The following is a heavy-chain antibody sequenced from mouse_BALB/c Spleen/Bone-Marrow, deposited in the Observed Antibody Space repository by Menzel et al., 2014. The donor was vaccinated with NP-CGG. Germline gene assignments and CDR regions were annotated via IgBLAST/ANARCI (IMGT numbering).Heavy chain of an antibody. CDR3: ARVYGWYFDV. Sequence: EVQGVESGGGLVQPGGSLKLSCAASGFTFSSYGMSWVRQTPDKRLELVATINNNGGSTYYPDSVKGQFTISRDNAKNTLYLQMSSLKSEDTAMYYCARVYGWYFDVWGAGTTVTVSP. V-gene: IGHV5-6-3*01. J-gene: IGHJ1*01. D-gene: IGHD1-1*01. CDR2: INNNGGST. CDR1: GFTFSSYG.